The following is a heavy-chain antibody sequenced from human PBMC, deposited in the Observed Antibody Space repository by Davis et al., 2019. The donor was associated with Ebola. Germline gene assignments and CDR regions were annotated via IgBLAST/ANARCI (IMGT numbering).Heavy chain of an antibody. Sequence: GESLKISCAASGFTFSNYAMSWVRQAPGKGLEWVSVIYNGGSTYYADSVKGRFTISRDNSKNTLYLQMNSLRAEDTAVYFCARQLPYYSYGMDVWGQGTTVTVSS. J-gene: IGHJ6*02. CDR2: IYNGGST. D-gene: IGHD2-2*01. CDR1: GFTFSNYA. V-gene: IGHV3-23*01. CDR3: ARQLPYYSYGMDV.